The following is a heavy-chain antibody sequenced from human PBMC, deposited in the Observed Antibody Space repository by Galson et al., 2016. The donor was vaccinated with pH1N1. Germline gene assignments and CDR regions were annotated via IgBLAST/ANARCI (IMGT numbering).Heavy chain of an antibody. CDR2: IDWDDEK. CDR3: AHQPSGEGFAP. D-gene: IGHD3-16*01. J-gene: IGHJ5*01. CDR1: GISDMR. Sequence: PALVKPTQTLTLTCTFSGISDMRVSWFRQPPGKALEWLARIDWDDEKFYSPSLKTRLTISKDTSRTQVVLIMTSMAPVDTATYYCAHQPSGEGFAPWGQGILVTVSS. V-gene: IGHV2-70*04.